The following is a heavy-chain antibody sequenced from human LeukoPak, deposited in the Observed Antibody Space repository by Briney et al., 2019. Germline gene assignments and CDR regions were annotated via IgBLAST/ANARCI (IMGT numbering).Heavy chain of an antibody. Sequence: ASVKVSCKASGYTFTGYYMHWVRQAPGQGLEWMGWINPNSGGTNYAQKFQGWVTMTRDTSTSTAYMELRSLRSDDTAVYYCARDNSGLAAAGPGWFDPWGQGTLVTVSS. CDR1: GYTFTGYY. J-gene: IGHJ5*02. CDR2: INPNSGGT. CDR3: ARDNSGLAAAGPGWFDP. V-gene: IGHV1-2*04. D-gene: IGHD6-13*01.